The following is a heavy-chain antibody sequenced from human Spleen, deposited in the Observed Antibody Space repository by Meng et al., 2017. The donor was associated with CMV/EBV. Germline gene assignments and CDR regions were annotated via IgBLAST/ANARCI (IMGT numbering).Heavy chain of an antibody. CDR3: VRCRSEREVPGAIPGLDP. V-gene: IGHV3-21*01. Sequence: GESLKISCTASEFTFIRYTMTWVRQAPGKGLEWVSSISSASSHIYYADSVKGRFTISRHNAENSLFLQMNSLRVEDTAVYYCVRCRSEREVPGAIPGLDPWGQGTLVTVSS. CDR1: EFTFIRYT. J-gene: IGHJ5*02. CDR2: ISSASSHI. D-gene: IGHD2-2*01.